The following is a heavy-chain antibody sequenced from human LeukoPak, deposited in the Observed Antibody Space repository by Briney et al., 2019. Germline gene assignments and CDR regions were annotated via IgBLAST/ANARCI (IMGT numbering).Heavy chain of an antibody. CDR2: IYPGDSDA. J-gene: IGHJ4*02. CDR3: ARQDSGYDN. CDR1: GYSFNSYW. Sequence: GESLKISCKGSGYSFNSYWIGWVRQMPGKGLEWMGIIYPGDSDARCSPSFQGQVTMSADKSITTAYLQWSSLKASDSAMYYCARQDSGYDNWGQGTLVTVSS. D-gene: IGHD5-12*01. V-gene: IGHV5-51*01.